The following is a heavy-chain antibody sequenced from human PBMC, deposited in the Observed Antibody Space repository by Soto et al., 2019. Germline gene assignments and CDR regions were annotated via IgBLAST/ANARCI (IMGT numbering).Heavy chain of an antibody. CDR2: INPNSGGT. CDR1: GYTFTGYY. V-gene: IGHV1-2*04. J-gene: IGHJ6*02. D-gene: IGHD6-6*01. Sequence: QVQLVQSGAEVKKPGASVKVSCKASGYTFTGYYMHWVRQAPGQGLEWMGWINPNSGGTNYAQKFQGWVPMTRDTSISTAYMALSRLRSDDTALYYWARGSSIAARRYYYYYGMDVWGQGTTVTVSS. CDR3: ARGSSIAARRYYYYYGMDV.